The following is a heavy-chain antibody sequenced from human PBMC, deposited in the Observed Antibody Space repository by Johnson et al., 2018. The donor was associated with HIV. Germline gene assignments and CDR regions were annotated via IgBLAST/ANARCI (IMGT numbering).Heavy chain of an antibody. CDR3: ARDVVSDGSYPPDAFDV. D-gene: IGHD1-26*01. V-gene: IGHV3-NL1*01. Sequence: QVQLVESGGGVVQPGGSLRLSCAASGFTFSSYGIHWVRQTPGKGLEWVSVIYSGGSTYYADSVKGRFTISRDNSKNTLYLQMNSLRAEDMAVYYCARDVVSDGSYPPDAFDVWGQGTMVTVSS. CDR1: GFTFSSYG. CDR2: IYSGGST. J-gene: IGHJ3*01.